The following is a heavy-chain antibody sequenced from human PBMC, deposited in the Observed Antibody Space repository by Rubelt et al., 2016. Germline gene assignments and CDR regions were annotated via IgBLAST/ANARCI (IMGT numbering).Heavy chain of an antibody. CDR3: TTKFYDSSGYYPNYYYYGMDV. V-gene: IGHV3-7*05. CDR1: SYW. J-gene: IGHJ6*02. Sequence: SYWMSWVRQAPGKGLEWVANIKQDGSEKYYVDSVKGRFTISRDNAKNSLYLQMNSLKTEDTAVYYCTTKFYDSSGYYPNYYYYGMDVWGQGTTVTVSS. CDR2: IKQDGSEK. D-gene: IGHD3-22*01.